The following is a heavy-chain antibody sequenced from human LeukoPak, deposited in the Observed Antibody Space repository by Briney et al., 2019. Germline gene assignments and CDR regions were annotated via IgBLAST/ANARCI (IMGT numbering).Heavy chain of an antibody. Sequence: SETLSLTCTVSGGSISSGSYYWGWIRQPPGKGLEWIGSIYYSGSTYYNPSLKSRVTISVDTSKNQFSLKLSSVTAADTAVYYCAGVGYSSSGAYYYYYMDVWGKGTTVTVSS. J-gene: IGHJ6*03. D-gene: IGHD6-13*01. CDR1: GGSISSGSYY. CDR2: IYYSGST. V-gene: IGHV4-39*07. CDR3: AGVGYSSSGAYYYYYMDV.